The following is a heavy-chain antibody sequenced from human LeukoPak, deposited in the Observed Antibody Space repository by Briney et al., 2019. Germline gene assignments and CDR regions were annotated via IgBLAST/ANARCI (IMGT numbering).Heavy chain of an antibody. CDR3: ARDRYFGSDGFDI. D-gene: IGHD3-10*01. CDR1: GLSFSEHG. V-gene: IGHV3-33*01. CDR2: TWYDGSNN. J-gene: IGHJ3*02. Sequence: GGSLRLSCAASGLSFSEHGMHCVRQAPGKGPEWVTVTWYDGSNNHYADSVKGRFTISRDNSKNTVFLEMNSLRAEDTAVYHCARDRYFGSDGFDIWGPGTMVIVSS.